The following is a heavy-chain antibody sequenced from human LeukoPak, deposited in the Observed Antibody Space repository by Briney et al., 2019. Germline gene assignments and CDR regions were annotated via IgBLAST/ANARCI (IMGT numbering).Heavy chain of an antibody. J-gene: IGHJ5*02. Sequence: ASVKVSCKASGYTFTDYYMHWVRQAPGQGLEWMGWINPNSGGTNYAQKFQGRVTMTRDTSISTAYMELSRLRSDDTAVYYCARDRVKNASWFDPWGQGTLVTVSS. CDR2: INPNSGGT. CDR1: GYTFTDYY. D-gene: IGHD2/OR15-2a*01. V-gene: IGHV1-2*02. CDR3: ARDRVKNASWFDP.